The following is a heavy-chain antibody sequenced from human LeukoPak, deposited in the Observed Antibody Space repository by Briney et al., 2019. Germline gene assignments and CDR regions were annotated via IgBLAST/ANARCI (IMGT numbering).Heavy chain of an antibody. CDR3: ARVDDYVWGSYRSSDY. CDR1: GFTLSSYW. Sequence: GGSLRLSRAASGFTLSSYWMHWVRQAPGKGLVWVSRINSDGSSTSYADSVKGRFTISRDNAKSTLYLQMNSLRAEDTAVYYCARVDDYVWGSYRSSDYWGQGTLVTVSS. V-gene: IGHV3-74*01. CDR2: INSDGSST. D-gene: IGHD3-16*02. J-gene: IGHJ4*02.